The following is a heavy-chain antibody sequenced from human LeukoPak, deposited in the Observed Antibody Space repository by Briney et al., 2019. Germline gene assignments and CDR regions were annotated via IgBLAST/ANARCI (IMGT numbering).Heavy chain of an antibody. Sequence: SETLSLTCTVSGGSISSSSYYWGWIRQPPGKGLEWIGSIYCSGSTYYNPSLKGRVTISVDTSKNQFSLKLSSVTAADTAVYYCARSTWGYYYYMDVWGKGTTVTISS. CDR3: ARSTWGYYYYMDV. CDR2: IYCSGST. CDR1: GGSISSSSYY. V-gene: IGHV4-39*01. D-gene: IGHD7-27*01. J-gene: IGHJ6*03.